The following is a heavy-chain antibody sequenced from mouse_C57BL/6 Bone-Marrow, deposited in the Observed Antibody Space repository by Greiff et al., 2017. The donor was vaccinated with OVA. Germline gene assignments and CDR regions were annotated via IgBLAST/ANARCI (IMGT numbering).Heavy chain of an antibody. CDR1: GYTFTSYW. Sequence: QVHVKQSGAELAKPGASVKLSCKASGYTFTSYWMHWVKQRPGQGLEWIGYINPSSGYTKYNQKFKDKATLTADKSSSTAYMQLSSLTSEDSAVYYCASQGSTVVALDYWGQGTTLTVSS. CDR2: INPSSGYT. CDR3: ASQGSTVVALDY. J-gene: IGHJ2*01. V-gene: IGHV1-7*01. D-gene: IGHD1-1*01.